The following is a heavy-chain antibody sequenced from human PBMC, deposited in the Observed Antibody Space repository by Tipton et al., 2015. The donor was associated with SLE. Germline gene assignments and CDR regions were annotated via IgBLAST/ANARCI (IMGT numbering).Heavy chain of an antibody. V-gene: IGHV4-34*01. D-gene: IGHD3-3*01. CDR3: ARGASGDFWSGGDYFDY. CDR1: GGSFSGYY. CDR2: INHSGST. Sequence: TLSLTCAVYGGSFSGYYWSWIRQPPGKGLEWIGEINHSGSTNYNPSLKSRVTISVDTSKNQFSLKLSSVTAADTAVYYCARGASGDFWSGGDYFDYWGQGALVPVSS. J-gene: IGHJ4*02.